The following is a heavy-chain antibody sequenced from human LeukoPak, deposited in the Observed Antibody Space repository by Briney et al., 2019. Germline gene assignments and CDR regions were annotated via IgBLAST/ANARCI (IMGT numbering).Heavy chain of an antibody. CDR1: GFTVSSNY. J-gene: IGHJ6*03. D-gene: IGHD3-10*01. CDR2: IYSGGST. V-gene: IGHV3-66*01. Sequence: PGGSLRLSCAASGFTVSSNYMSWVRQAPGKGLEWVSVIYSGGSTYYADSVKGRFTISRDNSKNTLYLQMNSLRAEDTAVYYCARDYYGSGSHYDYYYYMDVWGKGTTVTISS. CDR3: ARDYYGSGSHYDYYYYMDV.